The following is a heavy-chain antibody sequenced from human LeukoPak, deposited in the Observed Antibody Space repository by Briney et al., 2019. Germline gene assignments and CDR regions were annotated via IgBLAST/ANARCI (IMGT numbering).Heavy chain of an antibody. CDR1: GFTFSSYA. D-gene: IGHD3-9*01. CDR3: TTAAALRYFDWLFPSNWVDP. V-gene: IGHV3-15*01. Sequence: GGSLRLSCAASGFTFSSYAMSWVRQAPGKGLEWVGRIKSKTDGGTTDYAAPVKGRFTISRDDSKNTLYLQMNSLKTEDTAVYYCTTAAALRYFDWLFPSNWVDPWGQGTLVTVSS. CDR2: IKSKTDGGTT. J-gene: IGHJ5*02.